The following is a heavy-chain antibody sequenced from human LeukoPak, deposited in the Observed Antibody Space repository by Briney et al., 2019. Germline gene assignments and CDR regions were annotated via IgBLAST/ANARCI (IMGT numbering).Heavy chain of an antibody. CDR1: GFTFSSSA. V-gene: IGHV3-23*01. CDR3: AKAAAAPGFDF. Sequence: PGGSLRLSCAASGFTFSSSAMSWVRQAPGKGLEWVSAISNNGGYTYYADSVQGRFTISRDNSKSTLCLQMNSLRAEDTALYYCAKAAAAPGFDFWGQGTLVTVSS. D-gene: IGHD6-13*01. J-gene: IGHJ4*02. CDR2: ISNNGGYT.